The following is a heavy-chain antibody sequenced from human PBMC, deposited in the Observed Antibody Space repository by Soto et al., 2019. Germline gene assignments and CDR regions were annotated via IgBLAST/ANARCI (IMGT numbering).Heavy chain of an antibody. D-gene: IGHD6-19*01. CDR1: SGSFSGYY. CDR3: ARELAVARGAFDI. CDR2: IDHRGST. Sequence: QVQLQQWGAGLLKPSETLSLTCAVYSGSFSGYYWSWVRQPPGKGREWIGEIDHRGSTNYNPSLKRRVTISVDTSKNPFSLKLSSVIAADTAVYYCARELAVARGAFDIWGQGTMVTVSS. J-gene: IGHJ3*02. V-gene: IGHV4-34*01.